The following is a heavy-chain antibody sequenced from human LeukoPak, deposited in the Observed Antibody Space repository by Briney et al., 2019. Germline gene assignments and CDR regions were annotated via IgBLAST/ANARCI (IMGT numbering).Heavy chain of an antibody. Sequence: GASVKVSCKASGGTFSSYAISWVRQAPGQGLEWMGGIIPIFGTANYAQKFQGRVTITADESTSTAYMELSSLRSEDTAVYYCARDYSSSWYRAFDIWGQGTMVTVSS. D-gene: IGHD6-13*01. J-gene: IGHJ3*02. CDR3: ARDYSSSWYRAFDI. CDR2: IIPIFGTA. V-gene: IGHV1-69*13. CDR1: GGTFSSYA.